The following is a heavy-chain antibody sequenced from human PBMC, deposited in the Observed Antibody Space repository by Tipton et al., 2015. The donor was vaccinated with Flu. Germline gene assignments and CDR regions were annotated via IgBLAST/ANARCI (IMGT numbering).Heavy chain of an antibody. D-gene: IGHD3-10*01. CDR1: GGTFSSYA. CDR3: ARSYYGSGSYYQTYYYMDV. V-gene: IGHV1-69*01. Sequence: QSGAEVKKPGSSVKVSCKASGGTFSSYAISWVRQAPGQGLEWMGGIISIFGTANYAQKFQGRVTITADESTSTAYMELSSLRSEDTAVYYCARSYYGSGSYYQTYYYMDVWGKGTTVTVSS. J-gene: IGHJ6*03. CDR2: IISIFGTA.